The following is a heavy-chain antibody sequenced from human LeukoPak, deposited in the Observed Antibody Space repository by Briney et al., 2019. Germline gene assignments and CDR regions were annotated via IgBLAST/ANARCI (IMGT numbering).Heavy chain of an antibody. V-gene: IGHV4-39*01. CDR2: IYYSGST. D-gene: IGHD2-15*01. Sequence: SETLSLTCTVSGGSISSSSYYWGWIRQPPGKGLEWIGSIYYSGSTYYNPSLKSRVTVSVDTSKNQFSLKLSSVTAADTAVYYCARQRGVVVVVAATLTWFDPWGQGTLVTVSS. J-gene: IGHJ5*02. CDR3: ARQRGVVVVVAATLTWFDP. CDR1: GGSISSSSYY.